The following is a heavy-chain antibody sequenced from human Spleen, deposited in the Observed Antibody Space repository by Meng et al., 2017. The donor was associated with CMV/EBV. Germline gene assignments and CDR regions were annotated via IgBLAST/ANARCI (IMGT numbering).Heavy chain of an antibody. Sequence: GESLKISCAASGFTFSSYSMNWVRQAPGKGLEWVSSISSSSSYIYYADSVKGRFTISRDNAKNSLYLQMNSLRAEDTAVYYCARSYDFWSATFDYWGQGMLVTVSS. CDR1: GFTFSSYS. CDR2: ISSSSSYI. J-gene: IGHJ4*02. CDR3: ARSYDFWSATFDY. V-gene: IGHV3-21*01. D-gene: IGHD3-3*01.